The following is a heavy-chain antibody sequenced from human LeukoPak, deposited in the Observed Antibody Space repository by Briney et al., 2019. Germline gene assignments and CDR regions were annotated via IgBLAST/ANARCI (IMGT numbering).Heavy chain of an antibody. Sequence: ASVKVSCKASGYTFTSYYMHWVRQAPGQGLEWMGIINPSGGSTSYAQKFQGRVTMTWDTSISTAYMELGSLRSEDTAVYYCARGRPTNLGGIYWGQGTLVTVSS. V-gene: IGHV1-46*01. D-gene: IGHD7-27*01. CDR3: ARGRPTNLGGIY. CDR1: GYTFTSYY. CDR2: INPSGGST. J-gene: IGHJ4*02.